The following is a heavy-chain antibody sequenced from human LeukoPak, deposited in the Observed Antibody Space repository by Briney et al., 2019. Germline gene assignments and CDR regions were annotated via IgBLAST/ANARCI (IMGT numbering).Heavy chain of an antibody. Sequence: SETLSLTCTVSGGSISSYYWSWIRQPPGKGLEWVGYIYYSGSTNYNPSLKSRVTISVDTSKNQFSLKLSSVTAADTAVYYCARMAVAAWGYYYMDVWGKGTTVTVSS. CDR1: GGSISSYY. CDR3: ARMAVAAWGYYYMDV. CDR2: IYYSGST. V-gene: IGHV4-59*12. D-gene: IGHD2-15*01. J-gene: IGHJ6*03.